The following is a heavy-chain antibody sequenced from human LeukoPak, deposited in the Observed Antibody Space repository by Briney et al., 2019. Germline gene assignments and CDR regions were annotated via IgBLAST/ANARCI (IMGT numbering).Heavy chain of an antibody. V-gene: IGHV1-2*02. CDR2: INPNSGGT. CDR3: ARDYYGSGSYQPLI. CDR1: GYTFTGYY. D-gene: IGHD3-10*01. J-gene: IGHJ3*02. Sequence: ASVKVSCKASGYTFTGYYMHWVRQAPGQGLEWMGWINPNSGGTNYAQKFQGRVTMTRDTSSSTAYMELSRLRSDDTAVYYCARDYYGSGSYQPLIWGQGTMVTVSS.